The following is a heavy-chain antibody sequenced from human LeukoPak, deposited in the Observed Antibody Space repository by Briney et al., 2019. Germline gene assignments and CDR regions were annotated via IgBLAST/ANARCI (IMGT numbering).Heavy chain of an antibody. CDR2: ITSSGTGT. CDR1: VFTFSIYA. Sequence: GGSLRLSCASSVFTFSIYAMSWVRQAPGKGLEWVSSITSSGTGTYYAESVKGRFTISRDNSENTLYLRMNSLRAEDTAVYYCAKDRPNYYDSSGHYYRRNGDSWGQGTLVTVSS. J-gene: IGHJ5*01. V-gene: IGHV3-23*01. CDR3: AKDRPNYYDSSGHYYRRNGDS. D-gene: IGHD3-22*01.